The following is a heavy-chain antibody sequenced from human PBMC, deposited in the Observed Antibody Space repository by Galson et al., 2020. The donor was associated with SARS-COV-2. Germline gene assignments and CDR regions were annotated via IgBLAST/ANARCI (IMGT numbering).Heavy chain of an antibody. CDR1: GYTFTNYY. CDR3: AREHDDMSSSAYDY. CDR2: ITPHGDST. D-gene: IGHD3-22*01. Sequence: ASVKVSCKASGYTFTNYYVHWVRRAPGQGLEWMGVITPHGDSTLYAQKFQGRVTMTWDTSTTTVYMELGGLRSDDTAVYYCAREHDDMSSSAYDYWGQGTLFTVSS. V-gene: IGHV1-46*01. J-gene: IGHJ4*02.